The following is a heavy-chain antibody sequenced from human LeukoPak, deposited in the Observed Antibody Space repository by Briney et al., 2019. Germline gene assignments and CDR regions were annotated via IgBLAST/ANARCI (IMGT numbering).Heavy chain of an antibody. V-gene: IGHV4-39*01. CDR1: GGSISSSSYY. Sequence: SETLSLTCTVSGGSISSSSYYWGWIRQPPGKGLEWIGSIYYSGSTYYNPSLKSRVTISVDTSKNQFSLKLSSVTAADTAVYYCARLLGYSGYAEIWGQGTMVTVSS. CDR2: IYYSGST. J-gene: IGHJ3*02. D-gene: IGHD5-12*01. CDR3: ARLLGYSGYAEI.